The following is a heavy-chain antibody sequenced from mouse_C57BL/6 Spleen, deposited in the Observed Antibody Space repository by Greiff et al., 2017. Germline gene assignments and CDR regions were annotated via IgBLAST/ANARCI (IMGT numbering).Heavy chain of an antibody. V-gene: IGHV1-81*01. CDR1: GYTFTSYG. D-gene: IGHD2-5*01. J-gene: IGHJ1*03. Sequence: QVQLQQSGAELARPGASVKLSCKASGYTFTSYGISWVKQRTGQGLEWIGEIYPRSGNTYYNEKFKGKATLTADKSSSTAYMELRSLTSEDSAVYFCARDYSNYTGAWYFDVWGTGTTVTVSS. CDR3: ARDYSNYTGAWYFDV. CDR2: IYPRSGNT.